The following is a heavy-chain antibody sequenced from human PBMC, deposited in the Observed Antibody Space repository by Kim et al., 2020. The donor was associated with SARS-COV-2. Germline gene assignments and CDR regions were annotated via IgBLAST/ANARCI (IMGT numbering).Heavy chain of an antibody. Sequence: PSLKSRVTISVDPSKKHFSLKLSSVTAADTAVYYCARGLGAVVVITLFGYWGQGTLVTVSS. J-gene: IGHJ4*02. CDR3: ARGLGAVVVITLFGY. D-gene: IGHD3-22*01. V-gene: IGHV4-34*01.